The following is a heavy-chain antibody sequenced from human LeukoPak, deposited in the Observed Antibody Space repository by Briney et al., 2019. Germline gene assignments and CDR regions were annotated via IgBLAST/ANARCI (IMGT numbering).Heavy chain of an antibody. CDR1: GGSISSSSYY. V-gene: IGHV4-39*01. CDR3: ATSSSSSWWFDP. CDR2: IYYSGST. Sequence: PSETLSLTCTVSGGSISSSSYYWGWIRQPPGKGLEWIGSIYYSGSTYYNPSLKSRVTISVDTSKNQFSLKLSSVTAADTAVYSCATSSSSSWWFDPWGQGTLVTVSS. D-gene: IGHD6-6*01. J-gene: IGHJ5*02.